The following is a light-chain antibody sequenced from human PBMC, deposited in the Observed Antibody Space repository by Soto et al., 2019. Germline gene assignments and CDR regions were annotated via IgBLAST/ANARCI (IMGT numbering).Light chain of an antibody. CDR3: QHYGSPLT. CDR1: QSVSSN. J-gene: IGKJ4*01. V-gene: IGKV3-20*01. CDR2: GTS. Sequence: HSPVTLSVKQGERDPLSCRASQSVSSNLAWYQQKPGQAPRLFIYGTSSRATGIPDRFSGSGSGTDFTLTISRLEPEDFAVYYCQHYGSPLTFGGVTKVAIK.